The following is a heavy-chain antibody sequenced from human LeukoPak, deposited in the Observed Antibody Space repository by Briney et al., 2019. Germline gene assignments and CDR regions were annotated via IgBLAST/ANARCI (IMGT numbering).Heavy chain of an antibody. CDR2: ISYDGSNK. CDR1: GFTFSSYA. Sequence: GGSLRLSCAASGFTFSSYAMHWVRQAPGKGLEWVAVISYDGSNKYYADSVKGRFTISRDNSKNTLYLQMNSLRAEDTAVYYCARDLPEWELVFDYWGQGTLVTVSS. D-gene: IGHD1-26*01. J-gene: IGHJ4*02. CDR3: ARDLPEWELVFDY. V-gene: IGHV3-30-3*01.